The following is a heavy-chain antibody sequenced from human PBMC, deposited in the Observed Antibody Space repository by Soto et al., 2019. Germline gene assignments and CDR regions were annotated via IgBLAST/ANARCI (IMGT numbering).Heavy chain of an antibody. CDR1: GFTFSGHY. D-gene: IGHD2-2*02. J-gene: IGHJ3*01. V-gene: IGHV3-11*01. CDR3: PKDRRNQNTRLDPFDF. CDR2: LTNDGGYT. Sequence: GGSLRLSCKASGFTFSGHYMNWIRQAPGKGLEWLAYLTNDGGYTYYADSVRGRFTIWRDNAKGSLYLQINDLRADDTGVYYCPKDRRNQNTRLDPFDFGGQGTTAPVPS.